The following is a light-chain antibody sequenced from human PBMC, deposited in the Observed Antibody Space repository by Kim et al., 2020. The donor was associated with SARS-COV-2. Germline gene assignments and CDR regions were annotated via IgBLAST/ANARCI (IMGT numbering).Light chain of an antibody. CDR1: KLGDKY. V-gene: IGLV3-1*01. J-gene: IGLJ3*02. Sequence: VSIGQTDSSTCAGDKLGDKYGCWYQQQPGQSPVLVIYQDSKRPSGIPERFYGSNSGNTATLTISGTQAMDEADYYCQAWDRSTAVFGGGTQLTVL. CDR3: QAWDRSTAV. CDR2: QDS.